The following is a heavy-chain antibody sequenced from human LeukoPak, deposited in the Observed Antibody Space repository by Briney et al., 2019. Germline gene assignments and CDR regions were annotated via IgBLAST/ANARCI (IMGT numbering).Heavy chain of an antibody. CDR1: GFTFSNS. CDR2: ITRSNYI. CDR3: AKAPVTSCRGAFCYPFDY. D-gene: IGHD2-15*01. V-gene: IGHV3-21*04. Sequence: PGGSLRLSCAASGFTFSNSMNWVRQAPGKGLEWVSSITRSNYIYYADSVKGRFTISRDNAKNSLYLQMNSLRAEDTAVYYCAKAPVTSCRGAFCYPFDYWGQGTLVTVSS. J-gene: IGHJ4*02.